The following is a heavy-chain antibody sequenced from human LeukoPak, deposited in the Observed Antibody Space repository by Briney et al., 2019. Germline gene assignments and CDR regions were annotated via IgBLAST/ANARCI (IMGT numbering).Heavy chain of an antibody. CDR2: IYYSGST. CDR1: GGSISSSSYY. J-gene: IGHJ4*02. CDR3: ARAKRRDSSSFGY. V-gene: IGHV4-39*07. Sequence: KPSETLSLTCTVSGGSISSSSYYWGWIRQPPGRGLEWIGSIYYSGSTYYNPSLKSRVTISVDTSKNQFSLKLSSVTAADTAVYYCARAKRRDSSSFGYWGQGTLVTVSS. D-gene: IGHD6-6*01.